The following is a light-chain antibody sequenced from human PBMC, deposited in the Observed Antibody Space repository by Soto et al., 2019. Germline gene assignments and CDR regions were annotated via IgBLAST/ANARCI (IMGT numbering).Light chain of an antibody. CDR3: SSYTSSSTRV. CDR2: DIR. CDR1: SSDVGGYKY. V-gene: IGLV2-14*03. Sequence: QSALTQPASVSGSPGQSITISCTGTSSDVGGYKYVSWYQQHPGKAPKLMIYDIRNRPSGVSNRFSGSKSCNTASLTISGLQAEDEADYYCSSYTSSSTRVFGTGTKVTVL. J-gene: IGLJ1*01.